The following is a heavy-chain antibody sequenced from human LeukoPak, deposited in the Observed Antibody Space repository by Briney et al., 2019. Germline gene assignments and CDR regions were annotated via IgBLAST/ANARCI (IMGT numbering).Heavy chain of an antibody. J-gene: IGHJ3*02. CDR3: ARTIVVVPAAIGLDAFDI. CDR1: GGSISSYY. Sequence: SETLSLTCTVSGGSISSYYWSWIRQPPGKGLEWIGYIYYSGSTNYSPSLKSRVTISVDTSKNQFSLKLSSVTAADTAVYYCARTIVVVPAAIGLDAFDIWGQGTMVTVSS. V-gene: IGHV4-59*01. CDR2: IYYSGST. D-gene: IGHD2-2*02.